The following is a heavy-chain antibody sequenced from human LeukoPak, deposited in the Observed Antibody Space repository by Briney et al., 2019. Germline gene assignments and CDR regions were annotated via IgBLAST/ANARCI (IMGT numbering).Heavy chain of an antibody. D-gene: IGHD2-2*01. J-gene: IGHJ6*02. CDR1: GFTFSSYW. CDR3: ARGEVPAGFYYGMDV. Sequence: GGSLRLSCAASGFTFSSYWVHWVRQAPGKGLVWVSRINSDGSSTSYADSVKGRFTISRDNAKNTPYLQMNSLRAEDTAVYYCARGEVPAGFYYGMDVWGQGTTVTVSS. CDR2: INSDGSST. V-gene: IGHV3-74*01.